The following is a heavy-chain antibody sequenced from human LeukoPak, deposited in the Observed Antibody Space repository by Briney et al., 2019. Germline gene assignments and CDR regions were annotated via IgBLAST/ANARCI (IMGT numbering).Heavy chain of an antibody. CDR3: ARSPSLYYYDSSAGLDY. V-gene: IGHV4-34*01. Sequence: SGTLSLTCAVYGGSFSGYYWSWIRQPPGKGLEWIGEINHSGSTNYNPSLKSRVTMSVDTSKNQFSLKLSSVTAADTAVYYCARSPSLYYYDSSAGLDYWGQGTLVTVSS. CDR1: GGSFSGYY. CDR2: INHSGST. J-gene: IGHJ4*02. D-gene: IGHD3-22*01.